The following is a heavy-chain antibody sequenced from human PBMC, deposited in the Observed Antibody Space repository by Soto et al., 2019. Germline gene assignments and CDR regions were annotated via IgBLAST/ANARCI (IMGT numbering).Heavy chain of an antibody. CDR1: GGSISSGGYY. V-gene: IGHV4-31*03. Sequence: SETLSLTCTVSGGSISSGGYYWSWIRQHPGKGLEWIGYIYYSESTYYNPSLKSRVTISVDTSKNQFSLKLSSVTAADTAVYYCARGVREWLLYFDYWGQGTLVTVSS. J-gene: IGHJ4*02. CDR3: ARGVREWLLYFDY. CDR2: IYYSEST. D-gene: IGHD3-3*01.